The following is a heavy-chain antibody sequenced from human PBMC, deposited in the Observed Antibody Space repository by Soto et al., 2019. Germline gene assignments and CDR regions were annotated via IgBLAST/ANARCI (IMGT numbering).Heavy chain of an antibody. CDR1: GGSFSGYY. CDR2: INHSGST. V-gene: IGHV4-34*01. J-gene: IGHJ6*02. CDR3: ARAKRYYGSGGMDV. Sequence: PSETLSLTCAVYGGSFSGYYWSWIRQPPGKGLEWIGEINHSGSTNYNPSLKSRVTISVDTSKNQFSLKLSSVTAADTAVYYCARAKRYYGSGGMDVWGQGTTVTVSS. D-gene: IGHD3-10*01.